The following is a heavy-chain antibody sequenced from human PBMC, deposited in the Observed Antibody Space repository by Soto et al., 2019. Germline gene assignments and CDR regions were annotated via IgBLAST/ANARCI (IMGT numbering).Heavy chain of an antibody. CDR3: ASLFYYDSSGFYYFFDY. CDR2: IYYSGST. CDR1: GGSISTSSRY. D-gene: IGHD3-22*01. J-gene: IGHJ4*02. Sequence: SETLSLTCTVSGGSISTSSRYWGWIRQPPGKGLEWIGYIYYSGSTYYNPSLKSRVTISVDTSKSQFSLKLSSVTAADTAVYYCASLFYYDSSGFYYFFDYWGQGTLVTVSS. V-gene: IGHV4-39*01.